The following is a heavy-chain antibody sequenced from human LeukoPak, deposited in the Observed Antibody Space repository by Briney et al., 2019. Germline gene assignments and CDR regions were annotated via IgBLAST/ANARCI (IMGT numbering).Heavy chain of an antibody. D-gene: IGHD2-15*01. J-gene: IGHJ4*02. CDR1: GFNLNNYA. V-gene: IGHV3-23*01. Sequence: GGSLTLSCVASGFNLNNYAMSWVRQAPGKGLEWVSCVNGGGCNTYYADSVKGRFTISRDNSKNTLYLQMNSLSAEDAAVYFCARRVLMWYHLDYWGQGTQVTVSS. CDR2: VNGGGCNT. CDR3: ARRVLMWYHLDY.